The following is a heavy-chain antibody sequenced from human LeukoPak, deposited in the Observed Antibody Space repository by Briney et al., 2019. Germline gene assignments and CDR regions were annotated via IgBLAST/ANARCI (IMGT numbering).Heavy chain of an antibody. D-gene: IGHD5-18*01. CDR3: ARDRGGYTYSHDY. CDR2: IYHDGST. J-gene: IGHJ4*02. Sequence: SETMSLTCAVSGGSISSNNWWIWVRQSPEKGLEWIGEIYHDGSTNYNPSLKSRVTISMDKSKNQLSLKLNFVTAADTAVYYCARDRGGYTYSHDYWGQGTLVTVSS. CDR1: GGSISSNNW. V-gene: IGHV4-4*02.